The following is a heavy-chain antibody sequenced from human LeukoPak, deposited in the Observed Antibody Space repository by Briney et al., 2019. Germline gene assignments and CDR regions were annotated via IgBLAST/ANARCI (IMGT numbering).Heavy chain of an antibody. CDR2: ISSGSSYI. Sequence: GGSLRLSCAASGFIFSSYSMNWVRQAPGKGLEWVSSISSGSSYIYYADSVKGRFTISRDNAKNSLYLQMNSLRAEDTAVYYCAREKGGVGAFDIWGQGTMVTVSS. D-gene: IGHD3-16*01. CDR1: GFIFSSYS. CDR3: AREKGGVGAFDI. J-gene: IGHJ3*02. V-gene: IGHV3-21*01.